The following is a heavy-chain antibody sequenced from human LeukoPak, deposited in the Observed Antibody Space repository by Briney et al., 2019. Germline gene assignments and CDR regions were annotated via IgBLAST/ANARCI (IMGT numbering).Heavy chain of an antibody. V-gene: IGHV3-74*01. CDR3: ARDVGYSAYD. D-gene: IGHD5-12*01. Sequence: GGSLRLSCAASGFTFRSSWMHWVRQGTGKGLVLVSRINNDGSATTYADSVKGRFTISRDTAKNTVFLQMNSLRAEDTAVYYCARDVGYSAYDWGQGTLVTVSS. CDR2: INNDGSAT. CDR1: GFTFRSSW. J-gene: IGHJ4*02.